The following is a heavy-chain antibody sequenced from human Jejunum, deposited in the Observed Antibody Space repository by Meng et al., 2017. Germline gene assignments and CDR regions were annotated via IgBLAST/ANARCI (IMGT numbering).Heavy chain of an antibody. D-gene: IGHD3-22*01. J-gene: IGHJ4*02. CDR2: ISVYNGYT. CDR1: GYPFSSYD. V-gene: IGHV1-18*01. CDR3: ARFFSSGYSQDWGY. Sequence: ASVKVSCKASGYPFSSYDMSWVRQAPGQGLEWMGRISVYNGYTNYAHKFQDRVTMTTDTSTSTVYMELMSLRSDDTAVYYCARFFSSGYSQDWGYWGQGTLVTVSS.